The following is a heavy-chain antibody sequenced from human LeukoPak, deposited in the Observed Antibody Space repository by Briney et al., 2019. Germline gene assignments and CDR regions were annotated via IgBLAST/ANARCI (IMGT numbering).Heavy chain of an antibody. CDR3: ASAGSYLAEYFQH. CDR2: IYYSGST. Sequence: SETLSLTCTVSGGPISSSSYYWGWIRQPPGKGLEWIGSIYYSGSTYYNPSLKSRVTISVDTSKNQFSLKLSSVTAADTAVYYCASAGSYLAEYFQHWGQGTLVTVSS. CDR1: GGPISSSSYY. V-gene: IGHV4-39*01. J-gene: IGHJ1*01. D-gene: IGHD1-26*01.